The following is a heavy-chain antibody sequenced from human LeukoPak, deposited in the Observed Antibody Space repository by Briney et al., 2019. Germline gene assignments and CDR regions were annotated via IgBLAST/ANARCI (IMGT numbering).Heavy chain of an antibody. CDR2: INHSGST. Sequence: KPSETLSLTCAVYGGSFSGYYWSWIRQPPGKGLEWIGEINHSGSTNYNPSLKSRVTISVDTSKNQFYLKLSSVTAADTAVYYCARDMGYCSSTSCYGGPIPYPFDPWGQGTLVTVSS. CDR1: GGSFSGYY. D-gene: IGHD2-2*01. J-gene: IGHJ5*02. CDR3: ARDMGYCSSTSCYGGPIPYPFDP. V-gene: IGHV4-34*01.